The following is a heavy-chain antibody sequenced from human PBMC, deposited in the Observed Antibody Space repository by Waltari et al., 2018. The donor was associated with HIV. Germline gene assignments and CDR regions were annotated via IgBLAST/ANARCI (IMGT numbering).Heavy chain of an antibody. J-gene: IGHJ4*02. D-gene: IGHD3-10*01. CDR2: IKQDGSEK. V-gene: IGHV3-7*04. CDR1: GFTFSSYW. CDR3: ARGGFYGSGSKVN. Sequence: EVQLVESGGGLVQPGGSLRLSCAASGFTFSSYWMGVGRPAPGKGLEWVANIKQDGSEKYYVDSVNGRFTISRDNAENSLYLQMNSLRAEDTAVYYCARGGFYGSGSKVNWGQGTLVTVSS.